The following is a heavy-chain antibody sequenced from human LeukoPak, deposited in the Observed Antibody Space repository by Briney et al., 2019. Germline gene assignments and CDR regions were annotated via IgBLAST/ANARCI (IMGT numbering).Heavy chain of an antibody. CDR1: GFTFSSYG. CDR3: AKGGRRGATPFDYYYYMDV. J-gene: IGHJ6*03. Sequence: GGSLRLSCAGSGFTFSSYGMHWVRQAPDKGLEWVAFIRYDGSNKYYADSVKGRFTISRDNSKNTLYLQMNSLRVEDTAVYYCAKGGRRGATPFDYYYYMDVWGKGTTVTVSS. D-gene: IGHD1-26*01. V-gene: IGHV3-30*02. CDR2: IRYDGSNK.